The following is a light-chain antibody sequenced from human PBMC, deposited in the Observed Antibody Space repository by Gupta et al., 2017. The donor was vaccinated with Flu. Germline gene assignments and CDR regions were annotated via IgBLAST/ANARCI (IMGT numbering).Light chain of an antibody. CDR1: QSLLYTDGNTY. CDR3: RQGTHWPWT. V-gene: IGKV2-30*01. J-gene: IGKJ1*01. CDR2: KVS. Sequence: DVAMTQSPLSLPVTLGQPASISCRSSQSLLYTDGNTYLNWFQQRPGQSPRRLIYKVSNRDSGVPDRFSGSGSGTDFTLRISRVEAEDVGIYYCRQGTHWPWTFGQGTEVEIK.